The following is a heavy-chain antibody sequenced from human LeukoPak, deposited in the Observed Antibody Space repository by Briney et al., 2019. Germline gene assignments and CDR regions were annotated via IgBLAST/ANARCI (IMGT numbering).Heavy chain of an antibody. CDR1: GGSISSGGYY. Sequence: SETLSLTFTVSGGSISSGGYYWSWIRQPPGKGLEWIGYIYHSGSTYYNPSLKSRVTISVDRSKNQFSLKLSSVTAADTAVYYCATIRQGSSWYEDYWGQGTLVTVSS. CDR3: ATIRQGSSWYEDY. CDR2: IYHSGST. D-gene: IGHD6-13*01. J-gene: IGHJ4*02. V-gene: IGHV4-30-2*01.